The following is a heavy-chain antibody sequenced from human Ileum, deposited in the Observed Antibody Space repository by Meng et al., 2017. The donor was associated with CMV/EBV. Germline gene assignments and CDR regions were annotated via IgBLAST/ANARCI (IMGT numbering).Heavy chain of an antibody. CDR1: GDSITNYFYY. Sequence: SETLSLTCTVSGDSITNYFYYWGWVRQSPGQGLEWLGSMHYTGITSYTPSLRGRLSISVGTSRNQFSLYLSSVTAADTALYCCARDTDKHGALFDYWGLGTLVTVSS. V-gene: IGHV4-39*07. CDR2: MHYTGIT. D-gene: IGHD2-15*01. CDR3: ARDTDKHGALFDY. J-gene: IGHJ4*02.